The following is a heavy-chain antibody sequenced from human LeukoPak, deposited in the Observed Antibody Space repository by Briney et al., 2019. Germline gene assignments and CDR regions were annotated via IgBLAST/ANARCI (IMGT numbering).Heavy chain of an antibody. CDR3: AKGETVTTTSFDY. J-gene: IGHJ4*02. D-gene: IGHD4-17*01. CDR2: ISGSGGST. Sequence: GGSLRLSCAASGFIFSSYAMSWVRQAPGKGLEWVSAISGSGGSTYCADSVKGRFTISRDNSKNTLYLQVNSLRAEDTAVYYCAKGETVTTTSFDYWGQGTLVTVSS. V-gene: IGHV3-23*01. CDR1: GFIFSSYA.